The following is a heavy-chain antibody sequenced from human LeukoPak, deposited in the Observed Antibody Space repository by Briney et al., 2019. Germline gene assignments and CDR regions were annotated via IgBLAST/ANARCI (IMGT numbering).Heavy chain of an antibody. CDR2: ISGRDDTTYYTDSPEGST. Sequence: GGSLRLSCEASGSTFLNYAMSWVRQAPGKGLQWVSGISGRDDTTYYTDSPEGSTYYTNSAEGRFTVSRDNSKNTVYLQIDSLGVEDTAVYYCAKCMSATGVCLNFDSWGQGILVTVSS. V-gene: IGHV3-23*01. CDR3: AKCMSATGVCLNFDS. J-gene: IGHJ4*02. D-gene: IGHD2-21*02. CDR1: GSTFLNYA.